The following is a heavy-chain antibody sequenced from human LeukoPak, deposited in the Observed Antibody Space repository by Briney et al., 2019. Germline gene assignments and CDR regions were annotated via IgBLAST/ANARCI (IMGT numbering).Heavy chain of an antibody. CDR3: ARYDFWSGSARY. CDR1: GGSFSGYY. J-gene: IGHJ4*02. Sequence: QTSETLSLTCAVYGGSFSGYYWSWIRQPPGKGLEWIGEINHSGSTNYNPSLKSRVTISVDTSKNQFSLKLSSVTAADTAVYYCARYDFWSGSARYWGQGTLVTVSS. CDR2: INHSGST. V-gene: IGHV4-34*01. D-gene: IGHD3-3*01.